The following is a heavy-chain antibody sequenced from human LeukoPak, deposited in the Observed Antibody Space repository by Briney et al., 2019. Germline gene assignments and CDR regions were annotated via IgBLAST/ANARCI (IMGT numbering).Heavy chain of an antibody. J-gene: IGHJ4*02. CDR1: GVSISSSNSY. CDR3: ARSRGWLQSHPLGY. Sequence: PSETLSLTCTVSGVSISSSNSYWGWIRQPPGKGPEWIGSIYYSGNTYYNASLKSQVSISIDTSKNQFSLRLTSVTAADTAVYYCARSRGWLQSHPLGYWGQGTLVTVSS. CDR2: IYYSGNT. V-gene: IGHV4-39*01. D-gene: IGHD5-24*01.